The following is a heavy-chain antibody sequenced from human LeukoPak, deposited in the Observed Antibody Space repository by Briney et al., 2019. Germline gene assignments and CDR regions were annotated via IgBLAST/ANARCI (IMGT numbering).Heavy chain of an antibody. CDR3: ARGHIAARYDY. CDR2: ISSSRSYI. J-gene: IGHJ4*02. CDR1: WGAFISGY. V-gene: IGHV3-21*01. Sequence: AGGAPRPLCCAAWGAFISGYKNWGRPAPRGGGEGDSSISSSRSYIYYADSVKGRFTISRDNAKNSLYLQMNSLRAEDTAVYYCARGHIAARYDYWGQGTLVTVSS. D-gene: IGHD6-6*01.